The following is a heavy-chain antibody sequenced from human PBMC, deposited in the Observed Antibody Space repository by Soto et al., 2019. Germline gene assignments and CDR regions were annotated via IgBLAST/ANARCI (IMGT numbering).Heavy chain of an antibody. CDR2: ISYSGST. CDR1: GGSVSGYF. D-gene: IGHD1-1*01. Sequence: QVQLQESGPGLVKPSETLSLTCTVSGGSVSGYFWTWFRQPPGKGLEWIGYISYSGSTNYNSSLKSRVTMSMETSRNQFSLRLTYVSAADTAVYYCARDGATTGSVYLDYWGQGTLVTVSS. CDR3: ARDGATTGSVYLDY. V-gene: IGHV4-59*02. J-gene: IGHJ4*02.